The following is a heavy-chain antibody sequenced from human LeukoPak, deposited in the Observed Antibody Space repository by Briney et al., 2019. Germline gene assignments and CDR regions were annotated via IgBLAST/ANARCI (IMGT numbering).Heavy chain of an antibody. J-gene: IGHJ4*02. CDR1: GATFSSYA. Sequence: ASVKVSCKASGATFSSYAISWVRQAPGQGLEWMGGIIPIFGTANYAQKFQGRVTITADESTSTAYMELSSLRSEDTAVYYCASPTAGSAKHFDYWGQGTLVTVSS. CDR3: ASPTAGSAKHFDY. V-gene: IGHV1-69*13. D-gene: IGHD3-10*01. CDR2: IIPIFGTA.